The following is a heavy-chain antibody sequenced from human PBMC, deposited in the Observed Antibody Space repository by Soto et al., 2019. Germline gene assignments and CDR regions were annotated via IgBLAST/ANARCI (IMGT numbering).Heavy chain of an antibody. J-gene: IGHJ3*02. CDR1: RFTLTSFD. V-gene: IGHV3-13*01. CDR2: IGTAGDT. D-gene: IGHD3-10*01. Sequence: RGISSLSSASTRFTLTSFDLEWVRQGTGKGLEWVSAIGTAGDTYYPGSVKGRFTIPRENAKNSLYLQMNSLRAGDTAVYYCPRASGSGQVDSFDIWGQETMVTFS. CDR3: PRASGSGQVDSFDI.